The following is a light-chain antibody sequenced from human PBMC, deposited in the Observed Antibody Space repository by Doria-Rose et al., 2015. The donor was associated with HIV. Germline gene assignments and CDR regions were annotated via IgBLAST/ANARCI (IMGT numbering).Light chain of an antibody. CDR2: DTN. CDR1: TGAVTSGHY. Sequence: QSVVTQEPSLTVSPGGTVTLTSGPSTGAVTSGHYPHWVPQKPGQAPRTLIYDTNNKRSWTPARFSGSLLGGRAALTLSGAQPEDEAEYYCLLSYSGARVFGGGTRLTVL. V-gene: IGLV7-46*01. J-gene: IGLJ3*02. CDR3: LLSYSGARV.